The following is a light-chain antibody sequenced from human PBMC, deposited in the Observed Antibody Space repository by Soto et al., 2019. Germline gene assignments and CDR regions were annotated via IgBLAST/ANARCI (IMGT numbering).Light chain of an antibody. J-gene: IGLJ3*02. CDR1: SSQIGSNT. Sequence: QSVLTQPPSLSGTPGQRVTISCSGSSSQIGSNTVSWYQQLPGKAPKLLIYDNDRRPSGVPDRFSGSKSGTSGSLAISDLHSEDEAEYFCAAWHASRNAWVFGGGTKLTVL. CDR3: AAWHASRNAWV. V-gene: IGLV1-44*01. CDR2: DND.